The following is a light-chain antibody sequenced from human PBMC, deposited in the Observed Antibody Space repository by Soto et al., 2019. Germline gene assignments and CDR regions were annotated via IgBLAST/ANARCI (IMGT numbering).Light chain of an antibody. CDR3: QQYGSSPYT. V-gene: IGKV3-20*01. J-gene: IGKJ2*01. CDR1: QGVISSY. Sequence: EIVLTQSPGTLSLSPGERATLSCRASQGVISSYLGWYQQRPGQAPRLLIYGTSSRASGISDRFTGSGSETDFTLTISRLEPADFAVYYCQQYGSSPYTFGQGTNLEIK. CDR2: GTS.